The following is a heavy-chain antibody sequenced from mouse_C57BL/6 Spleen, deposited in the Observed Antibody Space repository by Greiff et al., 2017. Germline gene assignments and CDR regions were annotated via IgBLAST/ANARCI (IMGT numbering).Heavy chain of an antibody. D-gene: IGHD2-3*01. CDR3: ARRRGSYDGYDY. J-gene: IGHJ2*01. CDR2: IDPSDSYT. CDR1: GYTFTSYW. Sequence: QVQLQQPGAELVKPGASVKLSCKASGYTFTSYWMQWVKQRPGQGLEWIGEIDPSDSYTNYNQKFKGKATLTVDTSSSTAYMQLSSLTSEDSAVYDCARRRGSYDGYDYWGQGTTLTVSS. V-gene: IGHV1-50*01.